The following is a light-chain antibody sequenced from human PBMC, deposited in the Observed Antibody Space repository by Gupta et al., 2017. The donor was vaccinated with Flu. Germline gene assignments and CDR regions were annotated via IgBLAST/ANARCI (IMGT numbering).Light chain of an antibody. CDR3: QQNDSPPYT. CDR2: DGS. J-gene: IGKJ1*01. V-gene: IGKV1-33*01. Sequence: PSSLSASVGDRVTITCQASQDIRNYLSWYQQKPGKAPKLLIYDGSNLETGVPSRFSGSGSGTHFTLTISSLQPEDFATYYCQQNDSPPYTFGQGTKVEIK. CDR1: QDIRNY.